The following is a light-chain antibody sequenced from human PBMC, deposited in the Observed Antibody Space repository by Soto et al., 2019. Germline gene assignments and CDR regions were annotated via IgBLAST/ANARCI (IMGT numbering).Light chain of an antibody. Sequence: QSALTQPASVSGSPGQSITISCTGTSSDVGGYNYVSWYQQHPGKAPKLMIYEVSNRPSGVSNRFSGSKSGNTASLTISGLQAEDEADHYCCSYSRSTVVFGGGTKLTVL. V-gene: IGLV2-14*01. CDR2: EVS. CDR3: CSYSRSTVV. J-gene: IGLJ2*01. CDR1: SSDVGGYNY.